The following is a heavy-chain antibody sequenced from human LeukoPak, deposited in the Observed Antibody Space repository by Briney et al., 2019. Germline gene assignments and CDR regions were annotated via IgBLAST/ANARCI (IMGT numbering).Heavy chain of an antibody. D-gene: IGHD3-10*01. CDR2: MNPNSGNT. J-gene: IGHJ4*02. CDR3: ARGSPPGYYYGSGPDYFDY. CDR1: GYTFTSYD. Sequence: GASVKVSCKASGYTFTSYDINWVRQATGQGLEWMGWMNPNSGNTGYAQKFQGRVTITRNTSISTAYMELSSLRPEDTAVYYCARGSPPGYYYGSGPDYFDYWGQGTLVTVSS. V-gene: IGHV1-8*03.